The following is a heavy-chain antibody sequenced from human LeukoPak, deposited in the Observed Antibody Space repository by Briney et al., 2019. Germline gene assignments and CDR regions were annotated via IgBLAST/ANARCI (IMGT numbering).Heavy chain of an antibody. J-gene: IGHJ4*02. Sequence: GGSLRLSCAASGFTFSDYYMSWIRQAPGKGLEWVSYISSTSSFIYYADSVKGRFTISRDNSKNTVYLQMNSLRAEDTALYYCVRAYTTSGTYSEPWGQGTLVTVSS. CDR1: GFTFSDYY. CDR3: VRAYTTSGTYSEP. D-gene: IGHD1-1*01. CDR2: ISSTSSFI. V-gene: IGHV3-11*05.